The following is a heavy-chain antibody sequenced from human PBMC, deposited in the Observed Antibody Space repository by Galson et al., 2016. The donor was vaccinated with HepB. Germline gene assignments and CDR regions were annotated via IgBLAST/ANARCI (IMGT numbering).Heavy chain of an antibody. D-gene: IGHD3-16*02. J-gene: IGHJ4*02. CDR1: GGSIDSGSYS. CDR3: ASLGKGLYDWGSDRSADY. CDR2: ISDIGST. V-gene: IGHV4-31*01. Sequence: TLSLTCSVSGGSIDSGSYSWNWIRHHPGEGLAWICYISDIGSTLHNPSLRSLVTISVETSKNPFSLKLISVTAADTALYYCASLGKGLYDWGSDRSADYWGQGTLVTVSS.